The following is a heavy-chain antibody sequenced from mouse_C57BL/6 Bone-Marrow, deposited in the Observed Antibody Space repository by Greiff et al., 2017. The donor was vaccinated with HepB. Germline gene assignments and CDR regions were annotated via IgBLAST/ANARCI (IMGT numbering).Heavy chain of an antibody. Sequence: EVKVVESGGGLVQSGRSLRLSCATSGFTFSDFYMEWVRQAPGKGLEWIAASRNKANDYTTEYSASVKGRFIVSRDTSQSILYLQMNALRAEDTAIYYCARDVVATSYWYFDVWGTGTTVTVSS. CDR2: SRNKANDYTT. CDR1: GFTFSDFY. J-gene: IGHJ1*03. D-gene: IGHD1-1*01. V-gene: IGHV7-1*01. CDR3: ARDVVATSYWYFDV.